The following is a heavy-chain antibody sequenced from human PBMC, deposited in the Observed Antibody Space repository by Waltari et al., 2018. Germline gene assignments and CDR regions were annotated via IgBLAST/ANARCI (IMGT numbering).Heavy chain of an antibody. Sequence: QLQLQQSGPGLVQPSESLSPTCAVPGDSMQASYWWSWVRQSPEKGLAWIGQIHRSGRTYYNPSLGSRVSVSMDTSNNKFFLKLSSAIAADTAVYHCARDRGRGLYFDSWGQGALVTVSP. J-gene: IGHJ4*02. CDR2: IHRSGRT. D-gene: IGHD2-15*01. CDR3: ARDRGRGLYFDS. V-gene: IGHV4-4*02. CDR1: GDSMQASYW.